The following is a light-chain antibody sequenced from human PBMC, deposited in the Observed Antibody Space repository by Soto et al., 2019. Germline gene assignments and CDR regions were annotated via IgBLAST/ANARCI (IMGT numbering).Light chain of an antibody. CDR2: AAS. J-gene: IGKJ2*01. CDR3: QQSYSTPRT. CDR1: QSISNY. Sequence: DIQMTQSPSSLSASVGDRVIITCRASQSISNYLNWYQKKPGKAPKLLIYAASSLQGGVPSRFSGSGSGTEFTLTISSLQPEDFATYYCQQSYSTPRTFGQGTKLEIK. V-gene: IGKV1-39*01.